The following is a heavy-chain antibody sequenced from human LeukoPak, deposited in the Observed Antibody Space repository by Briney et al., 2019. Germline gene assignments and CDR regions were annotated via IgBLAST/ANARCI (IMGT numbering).Heavy chain of an antibody. CDR1: GFTFSSYA. J-gene: IGHJ4*02. Sequence: GRSLRLSCAASGFTFSSYAMHWVRQAPGKGLEWVAVISYDGSNKYYAGSVKGRFTISRDNSQNTLYLQMNSLRAEDTAVYYCARDVRYYGSGTYYNVDYFDYWGQGTLVTVSS. V-gene: IGHV3-30*04. CDR2: ISYDGSNK. D-gene: IGHD3-10*01. CDR3: ARDVRYYGSGTYYNVDYFDY.